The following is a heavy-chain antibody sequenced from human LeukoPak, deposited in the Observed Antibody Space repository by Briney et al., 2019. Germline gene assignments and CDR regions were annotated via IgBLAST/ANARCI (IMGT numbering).Heavy chain of an antibody. CDR2: IYYSGST. J-gene: IGHJ4*02. CDR1: GGSINSADYY. CDR3: ASEGYSGYDRVDY. D-gene: IGHD5-12*01. V-gene: IGHV4-30-4*08. Sequence: PSQTLSLTCTVSGGSINSADYYWSWIRQPPGKGLEWIGYIYYSGSTYYNPSLKSRVTISVDTSKNQFSLKLSSVTAADTAVYYCASEGYSGYDRVDYWGQGTLVTVSS.